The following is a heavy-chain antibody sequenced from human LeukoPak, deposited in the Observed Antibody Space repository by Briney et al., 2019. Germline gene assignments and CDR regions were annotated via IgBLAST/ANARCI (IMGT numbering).Heavy chain of an antibody. CDR2: TSDRGDYT. J-gene: IGHJ4*02. CDR3: AKKAQYDGHYPLDY. D-gene: IGHD4/OR15-4a*01. CDR1: GFTFSNYA. Sequence: GGSLRLSCAASGFTFSNYAMSWVRQAPGKGLEWVSGTSDRGDYTYYADSVKGRFTISRDTSKNTLYLQMNSLRAEDTALYFCAKKAQYDGHYPLDYWGQGTLVTVSA. V-gene: IGHV3-23*01.